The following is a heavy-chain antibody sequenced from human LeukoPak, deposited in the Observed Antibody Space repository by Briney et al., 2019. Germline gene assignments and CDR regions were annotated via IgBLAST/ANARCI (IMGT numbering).Heavy chain of an antibody. D-gene: IGHD3-16*01. Sequence: ASVKVSCKASGYIFTSSYMHWVRQAPGQGLEWMGIIDPSGGSTSYAQKFQGRVTMTRDMSTSTVYMELSSLRSEDTAVYYCAKGSKGGMIVPGGRPKYFQHWGQGTLVTVSS. J-gene: IGHJ1*01. V-gene: IGHV1-46*01. CDR1: GYIFTSSY. CDR2: IDPSGGST. CDR3: AKGSKGGMIVPGGRPKYFQH.